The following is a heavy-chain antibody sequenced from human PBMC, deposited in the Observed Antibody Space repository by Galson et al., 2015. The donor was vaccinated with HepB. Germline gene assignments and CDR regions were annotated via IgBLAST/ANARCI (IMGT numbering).Heavy chain of an antibody. J-gene: IGHJ4*02. CDR1: DFALSSSA. CDR3: ASDHPSSGWPVFDN. V-gene: IGHV3-23*01. Sequence: SLRLSCAATDFALSSSAMNWVRQAPGKGLEWVAGVTRQSTTYYGDSVQGRFSISRDNPNNMVYLQMSSLRVDDTAIYYCASDHPSSGWPVFDNWGQGTLVTVSS. CDR2: VTRQSTT. D-gene: IGHD6-19*01.